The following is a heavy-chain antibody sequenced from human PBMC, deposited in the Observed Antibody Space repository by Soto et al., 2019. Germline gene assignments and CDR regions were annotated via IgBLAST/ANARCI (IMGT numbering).Heavy chain of an antibody. Sequence: QVQLQQWGAGLLKPSETLSLTCAVYGGSFSGYYWSWIRQPPGKGLEWIGEINHSGSTNYNPSLKSRVTISVDTSKNQFSLKLSSVTAADTAVYYCARVRKWELVDYWGQGTLVTVSS. J-gene: IGHJ4*02. V-gene: IGHV4-34*01. D-gene: IGHD1-26*01. CDR3: ARVRKWELVDY. CDR1: GGSFSGYY. CDR2: INHSGST.